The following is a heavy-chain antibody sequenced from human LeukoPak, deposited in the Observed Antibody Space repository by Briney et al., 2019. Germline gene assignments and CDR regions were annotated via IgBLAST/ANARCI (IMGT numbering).Heavy chain of an antibody. V-gene: IGHV3-7*01. D-gene: IGHD6-19*01. CDR2: IKQDGSEK. CDR3: ARDSYSSGWGRVSYYYYGMDV. Sequence: GGSLRLSCAASGFTFSSYWMSWVRQAPGKGLEWVANIKQDGSEKYYVDSVKGRFTISRDNAKNSLYLQMNSLRAEDTAVYYCARDSYSSGWGRVSYYYYGMDVWGQGTTVTVSS. CDR1: GFTFSSYW. J-gene: IGHJ6*02.